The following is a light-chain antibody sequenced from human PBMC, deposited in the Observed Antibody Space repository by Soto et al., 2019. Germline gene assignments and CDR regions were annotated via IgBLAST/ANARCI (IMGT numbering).Light chain of an antibody. CDR1: QSVSSN. CDR2: GAS. Sequence: EILMTQSPATLSVSPGDTATLSCRASQSVSSNLVWYQQKPGQPPRLLVSGASTRATGIPARFSGSGSGTEFTLTISSLQSEDFAVYYCQQYTNWPYTFGQGTKLEIK. V-gene: IGKV3-15*01. J-gene: IGKJ2*01. CDR3: QQYTNWPYT.